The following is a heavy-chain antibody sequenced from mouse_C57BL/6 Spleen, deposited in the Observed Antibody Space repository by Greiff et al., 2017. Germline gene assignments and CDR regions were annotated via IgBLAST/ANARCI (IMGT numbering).Heavy chain of an antibody. J-gene: IGHJ3*01. D-gene: IGHD1-1*02. CDR1: GYTFTSYW. CDR2: IHPSSGST. CDR3: ARGGDSAYYAMDY. V-gene: IGHV1-64*01. Sequence: VQLQQPGAELVKPGASVKLSCKASGYTFTSYWMHWVKQRPGQGLEWIGMIHPSSGSTNYNEKFKSKATLTVDKSSSTAYMQLSSLTSEDSAVXDGARGGDSAYYAMDYWGQGTLVTVSA.